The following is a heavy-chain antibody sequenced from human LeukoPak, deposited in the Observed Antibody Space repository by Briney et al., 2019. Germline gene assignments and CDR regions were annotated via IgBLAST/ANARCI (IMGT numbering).Heavy chain of an antibody. CDR3: ARSRSSSPYDKNLNY. CDR1: GFMFTSYT. V-gene: IGHV3-21*01. Sequence: GGSLRLSCTASGFMFTSYTTSWVREAPGKCLEWLSSISGNNNYIYHAPSLKGRFTISRDDAQNSVYLQMNSLKDEDTAVYYCARSRSSSPYDKNLNYWGQGTLVIVSS. CDR2: ISGNNNYI. D-gene: IGHD3-10*01. J-gene: IGHJ4*02.